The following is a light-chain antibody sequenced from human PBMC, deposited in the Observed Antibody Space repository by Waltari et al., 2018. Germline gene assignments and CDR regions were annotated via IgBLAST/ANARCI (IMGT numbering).Light chain of an antibody. J-gene: IGKJ2*01. Sequence: SLLRSDGKSRLCLDPQEPGQSRQLLKFEVCRQFSGVPDRFSGSGSGTTFTREISRVEAGDVGVYYCMQGIHFPYSFGQGTKLEIK. CDR1: SLLRSDGKSR. V-gene: IGKV2-29*02. CDR3: MQGIHFPYS. CDR2: EVC.